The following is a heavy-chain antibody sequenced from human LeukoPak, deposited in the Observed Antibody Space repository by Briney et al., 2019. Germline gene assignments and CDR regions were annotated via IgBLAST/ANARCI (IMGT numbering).Heavy chain of an antibody. D-gene: IGHD5-12*01. Sequence: GESLKISCKGSGYSFTAYWIAWVRQMPGKGLEWMGIVYPGDSDTAYSPSFQSQVTISADKSVNTAYLQWSSLKTSDSAMYYCARDYSGYDTWGQGTLVTVSS. V-gene: IGHV5-51*01. CDR3: ARDYSGYDT. CDR1: GYSFTAYW. J-gene: IGHJ5*02. CDR2: VYPGDSDT.